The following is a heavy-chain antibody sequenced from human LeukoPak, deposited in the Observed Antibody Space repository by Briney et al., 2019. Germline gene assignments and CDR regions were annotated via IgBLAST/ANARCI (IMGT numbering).Heavy chain of an antibody. V-gene: IGHV3-48*02. CDR3: ARSVIAVAGYDAFDI. CDR1: GFTFSSYS. J-gene: IGHJ3*02. CDR2: ISSSSSTI. D-gene: IGHD6-19*01. Sequence: GGSLRLSCVASGFTFSSYSMSWVRQAPGKGLEWVSYISSSSSTIYYADSVKGRFTISRDNAKNSLYLQMNSLRDEDTAVYYCARSVIAVAGYDAFDIWGQGTVVTVSS.